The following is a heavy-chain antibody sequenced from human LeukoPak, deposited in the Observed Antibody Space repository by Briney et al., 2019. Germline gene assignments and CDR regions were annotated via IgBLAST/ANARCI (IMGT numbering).Heavy chain of an antibody. CDR1: GFTFSTHG. D-gene: IGHD4-23*01. V-gene: IGHV3-30*18. CDR3: AKSSSGGNSPPYYYSMDV. Sequence: PGRSLRLSCAASGFTFSTHGMHWVRQAPGKGLEWVAVMSYDGSNKYYADSVKGRFTISRDNSKNTLYLQMNSLRAEDTAVYYCAKSSSGGNSPPYYYSMDVWGQGTTVIVSS. CDR2: MSYDGSNK. J-gene: IGHJ6*02.